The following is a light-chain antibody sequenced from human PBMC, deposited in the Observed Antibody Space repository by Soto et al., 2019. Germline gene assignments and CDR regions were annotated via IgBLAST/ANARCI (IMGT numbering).Light chain of an antibody. Sequence: EIVMTQSPATLSVSPGERATLSCRAGQGVTTNFAWYQQKSGQSPRLLIYDVSTRATGVPARFSGTGSETDFTLTTSGLQSDDSAVYFCHQYNNWPFSFGQGTRLEIK. CDR3: HQYNNWPFS. V-gene: IGKV3-15*01. CDR1: QGVTTN. J-gene: IGKJ5*01. CDR2: DVS.